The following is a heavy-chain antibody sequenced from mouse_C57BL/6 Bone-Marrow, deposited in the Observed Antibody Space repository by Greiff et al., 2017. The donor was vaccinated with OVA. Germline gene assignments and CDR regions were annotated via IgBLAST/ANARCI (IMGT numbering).Heavy chain of an antibody. Sequence: QVQLQQSGPELVEPGASVKISCKASGYAFSSSWMNWVKQRPGKGLEWIGRIYPGDGDTNYNGKFKGKATLTADKSSSTAYMQLSSLTSEDSAVYFCVYYYGSSYWYFDVWGTGTTVTVSS. J-gene: IGHJ1*03. CDR2: IYPGDGDT. V-gene: IGHV1-82*01. D-gene: IGHD1-1*01. CDR1: GYAFSSSW. CDR3: VYYYGSSYWYFDV.